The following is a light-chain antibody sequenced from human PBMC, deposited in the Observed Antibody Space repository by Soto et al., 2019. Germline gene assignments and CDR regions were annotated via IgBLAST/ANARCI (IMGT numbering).Light chain of an antibody. CDR1: QSVDSN. Sequence: MMMTQSPATLSVSPVERVTLSCRVSQSVDSNFAWYQQRPGQAPRLLIYGASTRATDVPARFSASGSGTDFTLNISSLQSEDFVVYYCQQYNTWPITFGQGTRLEIK. J-gene: IGKJ5*01. V-gene: IGKV3-15*01. CDR2: GAS. CDR3: QQYNTWPIT.